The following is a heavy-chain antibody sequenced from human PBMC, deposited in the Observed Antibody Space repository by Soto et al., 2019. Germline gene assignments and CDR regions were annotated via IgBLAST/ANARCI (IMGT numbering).Heavy chain of an antibody. D-gene: IGHD6-13*01. CDR3: AKVDSSSFKGGDY. V-gene: IGHV3-23*01. CDR2: ISGSGGST. J-gene: IGHJ4*02. CDR1: GFTFSSYA. Sequence: EVQLLESGGGLVQPGGSLRLSCAASGFTFSSYAMSWVRQAPGKGLEWVSAISGSGGSTYYADSVKGRFTISRDNSKNTLYLQMDSLRAEDTAVYYCAKVDSSSFKGGDYWGQGTLVTVSS.